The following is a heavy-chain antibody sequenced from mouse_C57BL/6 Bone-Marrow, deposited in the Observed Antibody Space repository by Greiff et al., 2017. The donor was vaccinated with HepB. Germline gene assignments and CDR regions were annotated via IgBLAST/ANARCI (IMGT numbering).Heavy chain of an antibody. Sequence: EVKLVESGPGLVKPSQSLSLTCSVTGYSITSGYYWNWIRQFPGNTLEWMGYISYDGSNNYNPSLKNRISITRDTSKNQFFLKLNSVTTEDTATYYCARDYADYWGQGTTLTVSS. CDR1: GYSITSGYY. V-gene: IGHV3-6*01. J-gene: IGHJ2*01. D-gene: IGHD2-12*01. CDR3: ARDYADY. CDR2: ISYDGSN.